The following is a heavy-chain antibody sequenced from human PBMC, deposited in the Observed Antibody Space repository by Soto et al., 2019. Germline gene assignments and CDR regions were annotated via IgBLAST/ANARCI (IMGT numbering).Heavy chain of an antibody. CDR1: GYTFTSYA. Sequence: QVQLVQSGAEVKKPGASVKVSCKASGYTFTSYAMHWVRQAPGQRLEWMGWINAGNGNTKYSQKFQGRVTITRDTSASTAYMELSSLRSEDTAVYYCARIAARPYYYYYGMDVWGQGTTVTVSS. V-gene: IGHV1-3*01. D-gene: IGHD6-6*01. J-gene: IGHJ6*02. CDR3: ARIAARPYYYYYGMDV. CDR2: INAGNGNT.